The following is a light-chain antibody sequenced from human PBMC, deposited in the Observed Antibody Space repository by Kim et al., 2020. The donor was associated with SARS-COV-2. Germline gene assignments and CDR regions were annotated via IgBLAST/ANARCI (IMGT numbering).Light chain of an antibody. CDR3: QQSSSFPYT. CDR2: AAS. J-gene: IGKJ2*01. CDR1: HNIDND. Sequence: SASVGDGVTITCRASHNIDNDLSWYQQKTGKAPKVLIFAASALQSGVPARFSGRGSGTDFTLTITSLQPEDSARYYCQQSSSFPYTLGQGTKLEI. V-gene: IGKV1-39*01.